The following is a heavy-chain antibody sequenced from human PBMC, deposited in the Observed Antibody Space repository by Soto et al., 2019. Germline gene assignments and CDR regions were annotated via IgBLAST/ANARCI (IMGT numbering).Heavy chain of an antibody. Sequence: EVQLLESGGGLVQPGGSLRLSCAASGFTFSSYAMSWVRQAPGKGLEWVSAISGSGGSTYYADSVKGRFTISRDNSRYALYLQMNSLRAEDTAVYYCAKDGDTWNPLPGDYWGQGTLVTVSS. J-gene: IGHJ4*02. CDR2: ISGSGGST. D-gene: IGHD5-18*01. CDR3: AKDGDTWNPLPGDY. V-gene: IGHV3-23*01. CDR1: GFTFSSYA.